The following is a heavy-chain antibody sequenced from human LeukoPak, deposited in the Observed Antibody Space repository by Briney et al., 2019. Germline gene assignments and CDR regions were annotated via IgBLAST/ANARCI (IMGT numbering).Heavy chain of an antibody. J-gene: IGHJ1*01. V-gene: IGHV4-34*01. CDR1: GGSFSGYY. Sequence: PSETLSLTCAVYGGSFSGYYWSWIRQPPGKWLEWIGEINHSGSTNYNPSLKSRVTISVDTSKNHFSLKLSSVTAADTAVYYCARRLNTMIVVVPGLDFQHWGQGTLVTVSS. D-gene: IGHD3-22*01. CDR2: INHSGST. CDR3: ARRLNTMIVVVPGLDFQH.